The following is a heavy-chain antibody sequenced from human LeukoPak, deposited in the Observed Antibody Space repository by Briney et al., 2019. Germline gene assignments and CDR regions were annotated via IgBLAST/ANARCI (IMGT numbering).Heavy chain of an antibody. CDR2: INPSGGST. V-gene: IGHV1-46*01. Sequence: ASVKVSCKASGYTFTSYYMHWVRQAPGQGLEWMGIINPSGGSTSYAQKFQGRVTMTRDTSTSTVYMELSSLRSEDTAVHYCARDLMTAEIAVAGDLDYWGQGTLVTVSS. D-gene: IGHD6-19*01. CDR1: GYTFTSYY. CDR3: ARDLMTAEIAVAGDLDY. J-gene: IGHJ4*02.